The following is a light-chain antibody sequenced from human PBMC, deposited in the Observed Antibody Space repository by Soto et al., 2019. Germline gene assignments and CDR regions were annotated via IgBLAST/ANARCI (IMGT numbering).Light chain of an antibody. V-gene: IGKV3-11*01. CDR1: QSVSGY. CDR2: NTS. Sequence: EIVMTQSPATLSVPQGERATLSCRASQSVSGYLAWYQQQPGQAPRLLIYNTSKKATGIPARFSGSGSGTDFTLTISSLEPEDFAVYYCQQRSSWPWTFGQGTKVDI. CDR3: QQRSSWPWT. J-gene: IGKJ1*01.